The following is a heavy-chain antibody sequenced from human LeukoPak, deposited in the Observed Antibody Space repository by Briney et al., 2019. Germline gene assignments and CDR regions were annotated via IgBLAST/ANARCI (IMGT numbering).Heavy chain of an antibody. CDR2: IIPIFRST. J-gene: IGHJ4*02. CDR3: ARDSHRIYSYGLFDY. V-gene: IGHV1-69*13. CDR1: GYTFTSYG. Sequence: GASVKVSCKASGYTFTSYGISWVRQAPGQGLEWMGGIIPIFRSTNCAQKFQGRVTITADESTSTAYMELNSLRSEDTAVYYCARDSHRIYSYGLFDYWGQGTLVTVSS. D-gene: IGHD5-18*01.